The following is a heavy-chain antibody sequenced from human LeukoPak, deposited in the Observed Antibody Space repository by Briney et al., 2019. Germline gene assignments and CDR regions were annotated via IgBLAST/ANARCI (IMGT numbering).Heavy chain of an antibody. Sequence: SETLSLTCTVSGXPISSYYWSWIRQPPGKGLEWIGYIYYSGNTNYNPSLKSRVTISVDTSKNQFSLKLTSVTAADTAVYYCARGTMMVGPWGQGTLVTVSS. J-gene: IGHJ5*02. CDR2: IYYSGNT. CDR1: GXPISSYY. D-gene: IGHD3-22*01. CDR3: ARGTMMVGP. V-gene: IGHV4-59*01.